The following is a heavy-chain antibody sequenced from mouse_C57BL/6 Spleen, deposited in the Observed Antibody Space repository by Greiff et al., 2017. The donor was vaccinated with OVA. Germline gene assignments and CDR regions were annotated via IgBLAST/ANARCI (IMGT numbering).Heavy chain of an antibody. V-gene: IGHV1-54*01. CDR2: INPGSGGT. CDR1: GYAFTNYL. CDR3: ARLAAQATGGFAY. Sequence: QVQLQQSGAELVRPGTSVKVSCKASGYAFTNYLIEWVKQRPGQGLEWIGVINPGSGGTNYNEKFKGKATLTADKSSSTAYMQLSSLTSEDSAVYFCARLAAQATGGFAYWGQGTLVTVSA. D-gene: IGHD3-2*02. J-gene: IGHJ3*01.